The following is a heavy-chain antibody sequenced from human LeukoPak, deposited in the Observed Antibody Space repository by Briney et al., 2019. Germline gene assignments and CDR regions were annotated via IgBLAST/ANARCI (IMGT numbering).Heavy chain of an antibody. CDR1: GYTFTNYY. V-gene: IGHV1-46*01. Sequence: ASVKVSCKASGYTFTNYYIHWVRQAPGQGLEWMGIINPSGGSTTYAQKFQGRVTMTRDTSTSTVYMELSSLRSDDTAVYYCARDLVGGYYDSSGYYVDYWGQGTLVTVSS. J-gene: IGHJ4*02. D-gene: IGHD3-22*01. CDR2: INPSGGST. CDR3: ARDLVGGYYDSSGYYVDY.